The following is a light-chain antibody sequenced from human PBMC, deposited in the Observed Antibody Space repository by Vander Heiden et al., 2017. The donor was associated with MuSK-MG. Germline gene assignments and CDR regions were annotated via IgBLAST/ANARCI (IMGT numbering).Light chain of an antibody. CDR3: QQDNSYSET. CDR1: QSISSW. Sequence: DIQMTQSPSTLSASVGDRVTITCRASQSISSWLAWYQHKTGKAPKLLIYKASTLQSGVPSRFSGSGSGTEFTLTISSLQPDDFATYYCQQDNSYSETFGQGTKVVIK. J-gene: IGKJ1*01. CDR2: KAS. V-gene: IGKV1-5*03.